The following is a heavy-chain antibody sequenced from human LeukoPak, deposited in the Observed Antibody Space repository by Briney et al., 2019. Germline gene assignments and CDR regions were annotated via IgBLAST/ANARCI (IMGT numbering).Heavy chain of an antibody. D-gene: IGHD2-15*01. Sequence: ASVKGSCKASGYTFTGYYMHWVRQAPGQGLEWMGWINPNNGGTNYAQKFQGRVTMTRDTSISTAYMELSRLRSDDTAVYYCARTGGSIPPGIYYMDVWDKGTTVTVSS. CDR3: ARTGGSIPPGIYYMDV. CDR1: GYTFTGYY. V-gene: IGHV1-2*02. J-gene: IGHJ6*03. CDR2: INPNNGGT.